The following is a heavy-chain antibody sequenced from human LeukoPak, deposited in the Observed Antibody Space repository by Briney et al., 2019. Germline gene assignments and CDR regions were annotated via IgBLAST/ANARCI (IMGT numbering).Heavy chain of an antibody. CDR1: GGSTSDAAYY. CDR2: IYYSGST. V-gene: IGHV4-30-4*01. J-gene: IGHJ5*02. CDR3: ARVNTQGVPSP. D-gene: IGHD2-15*01. Sequence: PSETLSLTCTVSGGSTSDAAYYWSWIRQHPGEGLKWIGYIYYSGSTSYNPSHQSRVTMSVDTSKIQFSLKLSSVTAADTAVYYCARVNTQGVPSPWGQGILVTVSS.